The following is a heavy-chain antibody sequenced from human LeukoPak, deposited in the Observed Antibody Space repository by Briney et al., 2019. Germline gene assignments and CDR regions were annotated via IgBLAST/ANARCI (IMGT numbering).Heavy chain of an antibody. CDR3: AKGRGSPYYFEY. CDR2: ISGSGAST. D-gene: IGHD1-26*01. Sequence: PGGSLRLSCAASGFTFSSFAMTWVRQAPGKGLEWASAISGSGASTYYADSVKGRFTISRDNSKNTLYLQMNSLRAEDTAVYYCAKGRGSPYYFEYWGQGTLVTVSS. J-gene: IGHJ4*02. V-gene: IGHV3-23*01. CDR1: GFTFSSFA.